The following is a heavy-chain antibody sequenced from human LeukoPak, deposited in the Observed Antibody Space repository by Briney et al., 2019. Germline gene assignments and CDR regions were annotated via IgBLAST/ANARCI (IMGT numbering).Heavy chain of an antibody. J-gene: IGHJ6*03. CDR3: ARGKSEGRYYDFWSGYLGPYYYYYMDV. Sequence: ASVKVSCKASGYTFTSYDINWVRQATGQGLEWMGWMNPNSGNTGYAQKFQGRVTITRNTSISTAYMVLSSLRSEDTAVYYCARGKSEGRYYDFWSGYLGPYYYYYMDVWGKGTTVTVSS. V-gene: IGHV1-8*03. CDR1: GYTFTSYD. D-gene: IGHD3-3*01. CDR2: MNPNSGNT.